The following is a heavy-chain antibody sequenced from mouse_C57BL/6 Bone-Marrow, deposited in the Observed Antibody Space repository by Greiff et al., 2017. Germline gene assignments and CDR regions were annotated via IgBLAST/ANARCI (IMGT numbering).Heavy chain of an antibody. CDR3: ARDGNWDWFDY. CDR2: ISDGGSYT. J-gene: IGHJ2*01. V-gene: IGHV5-4*01. Sequence: EVHLVESGGGLVKPGGSLKLSCAASGFTFSSYAMSWVRQTPEKRLEWVATISDGGSYTYYPDNVKGRVTISRDNAKNNLYLQMSHLNSEDTSMYYCARDGNWDWFDYWGQGTTLTVSS. CDR1: GFTFSSYA. D-gene: IGHD4-1*01.